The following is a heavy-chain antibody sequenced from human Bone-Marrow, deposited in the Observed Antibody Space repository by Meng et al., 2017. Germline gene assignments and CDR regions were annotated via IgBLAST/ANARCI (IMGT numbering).Heavy chain of an antibody. CDR3: AGLGRFDP. D-gene: IGHD3-16*01. Sequence: GGSLKISCAASGFTFSSYAMHWVRQAPGKGLEWVAVISYDGSNKYYADSVKGRFTISRDNSKNTLYLQMNSLRAEDTAVYYCAGLGRFDPWGQGTLVTVSS. J-gene: IGHJ5*02. CDR2: ISYDGSNK. CDR1: GFTFSSYA. V-gene: IGHV3-30*01.